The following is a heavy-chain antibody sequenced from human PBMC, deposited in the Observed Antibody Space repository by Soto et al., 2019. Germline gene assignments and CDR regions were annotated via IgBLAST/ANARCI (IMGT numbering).Heavy chain of an antibody. CDR2: IYWDDDK. CDR3: AHRFPYFDWLSQANWFDP. J-gene: IGHJ5*02. D-gene: IGHD3-9*01. V-gene: IGHV2-5*02. CDR1: GFSLSTSGVG. Sequence: QITLKESGPTLVKPTQTLALTCTFSGFSLSTSGVGVGWIRQPPGKALEWLALIYWDDDKRYSPSLKSRLTITKDTSKNQVVLTMTNMDPVDTATYYCAHRFPYFDWLSQANWFDPWGQGTLVTVSS.